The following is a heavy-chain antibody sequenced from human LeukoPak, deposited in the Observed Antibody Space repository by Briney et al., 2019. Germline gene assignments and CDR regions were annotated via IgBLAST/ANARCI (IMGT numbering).Heavy chain of an antibody. CDR3: ARSSITIFGVVIPYDY. V-gene: IGHV3-30*03. J-gene: IGHJ4*02. CDR1: GFTFSSYG. CDR2: ISYDGSNK. D-gene: IGHD3-3*01. Sequence: GGSLRLSCAASGFTFSSYGMHWVRQAPGKGLEWVAVISYDGSNKYYADSVKGRFTISRDNSKNTLYLQMNSLRAEDTAVYYCARSSITIFGVVIPYDYWGQGTLVTVSS.